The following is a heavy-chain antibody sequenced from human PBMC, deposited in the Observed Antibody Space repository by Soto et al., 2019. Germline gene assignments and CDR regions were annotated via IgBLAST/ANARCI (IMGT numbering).Heavy chain of an antibody. CDR1: GGTFSSYA. D-gene: IGHD1-26*01. Sequence: GASVKVSCKASGGTFSSYAISSVRQAPGQGLEWMGGIIPIFGTANYAQKFQGRVTITADESTSTAYMELSSLRSEDTAVYYCAREFPLDRNSGSYYWEDAFDIWGQGTMVNVSS. V-gene: IGHV1-69*13. J-gene: IGHJ3*02. CDR3: AREFPLDRNSGSYYWEDAFDI. CDR2: IIPIFGTA.